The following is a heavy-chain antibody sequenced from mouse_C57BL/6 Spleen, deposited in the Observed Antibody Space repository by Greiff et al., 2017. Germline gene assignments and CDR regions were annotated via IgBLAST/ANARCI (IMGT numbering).Heavy chain of an antibody. CDR1: GYTFTSYW. CDR2: INPSNGGT. CDR3: ARSLPRISAMDY. Sequence: QVQLQQPGTELVKPGASVKLSCTASGYTFTSYWMNWVKQRPGQGLEWIGNINPSNGGTNYNEKFKSKATLTGDKSSSTAYMQLSSLTSEDSAVYYCARSLPRISAMDYWGQGTSVTVSS. V-gene: IGHV1-53*01. J-gene: IGHJ4*01.